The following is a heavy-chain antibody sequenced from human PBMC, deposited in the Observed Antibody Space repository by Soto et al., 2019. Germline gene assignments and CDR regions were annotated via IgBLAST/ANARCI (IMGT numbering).Heavy chain of an antibody. CDR1: GFTVFNNY. Sequence: EVQLVETGGGLVQPGGSLRLSCAASGFTVFNNYMSWVRQAPGEGLEWVSVIFSGGSTSYADSVKGRFTVSRDSSNNTLYLQMNSLRGEDTAVYYCATHPSSLKWGQGTLVTVSP. J-gene: IGHJ4*02. V-gene: IGHV3-53*02. CDR3: ATHPSSLK. CDR2: IFSGGST.